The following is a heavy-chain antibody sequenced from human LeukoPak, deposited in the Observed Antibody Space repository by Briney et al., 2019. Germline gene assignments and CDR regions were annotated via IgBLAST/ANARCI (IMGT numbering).Heavy chain of an antibody. J-gene: IGHJ4*02. CDR2: ISGSGGST. D-gene: IGHD4-11*01. CDR3: AKPPIYSNDLDFDY. V-gene: IGHV3-23*01. CDR1: GFTFSSYA. Sequence: GGSLRLSCAASGFTFSSYAMSWVRQAPEKGLEWVSAISGSGGSTYYADSVKGRFTISRDNSKNTLYLQMNSLRAEDTAVYYCAKPPIYSNDLDFDYWGQGTLVTVSS.